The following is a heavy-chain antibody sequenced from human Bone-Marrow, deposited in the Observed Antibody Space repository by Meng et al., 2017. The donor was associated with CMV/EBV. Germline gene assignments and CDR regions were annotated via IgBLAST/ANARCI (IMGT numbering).Heavy chain of an antibody. Sequence: ASVKVSCKASGYTFTSYGISWVRQAPGQGLEWMGWISAYNGNTNYAQKLQGRVTMTTDTSTSTAYMELRSLRSDDTAVYYCARDFTGLLAAAVSTEYFQHWGQGTRVTGSS. CDR3: ARDFTGLLAAAVSTEYFQH. CDR1: GYTFTSYG. V-gene: IGHV1-18*01. D-gene: IGHD6-13*01. CDR2: ISAYNGNT. J-gene: IGHJ1*01.